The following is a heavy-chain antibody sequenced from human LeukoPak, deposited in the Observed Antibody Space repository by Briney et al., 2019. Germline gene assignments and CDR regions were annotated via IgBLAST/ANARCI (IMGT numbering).Heavy chain of an antibody. Sequence: GGSLTLSCAASGFTFSSYRMNWVRQAPGKGLEWVSYISSISSTIYYADSVKGRFTISRDNAKNSLYLQMNSLRAEDTAVYYCARCSRELGGYAPWELMPPFDYWGQGTLVTVSS. CDR3: ARCSRELGGYAPWELMPPFDY. J-gene: IGHJ4*02. D-gene: IGHD1-7*01. CDR2: ISSISSTI. CDR1: GFTFSSYR. V-gene: IGHV3-48*01.